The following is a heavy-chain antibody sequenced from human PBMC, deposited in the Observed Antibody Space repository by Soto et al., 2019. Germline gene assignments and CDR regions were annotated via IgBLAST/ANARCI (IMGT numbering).Heavy chain of an antibody. CDR2: IYHIGST. Sequence: PSETLSVTCAVSGYSISSGFYWGWIRQPPGKGLEWIGNIYHIGSTYYNPSLKSRVTISVDTSKNQFSLNLSSVTAADTAVYYCARAWVAYYYDSRVPGYFDYWGQGTLVTVS. V-gene: IGHV4-38-2*01. CDR3: ARAWVAYYYDSRVPGYFDY. CDR1: GYSISSGFY. J-gene: IGHJ4*02. D-gene: IGHD3-22*01.